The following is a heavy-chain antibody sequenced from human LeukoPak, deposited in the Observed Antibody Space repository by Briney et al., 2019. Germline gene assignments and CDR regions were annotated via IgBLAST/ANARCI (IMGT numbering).Heavy chain of an antibody. CDR2: ISGGGSTI. J-gene: IGHJ4*02. D-gene: IGHD2-15*01. CDR1: GFSFSDYY. V-gene: IGHV3-11*01. Sequence: GGSLRLSCAASGFSFSDYYMSWIRQAPGKGLEWVSYISGGGSTIYYADSVKGRFTISRDNAENSLYLQMNSLRAEDTAVYYCAGAPGRYCSGGSCYSGNYWGQGTLVTVSS. CDR3: AGAPGRYCSGGSCYSGNY.